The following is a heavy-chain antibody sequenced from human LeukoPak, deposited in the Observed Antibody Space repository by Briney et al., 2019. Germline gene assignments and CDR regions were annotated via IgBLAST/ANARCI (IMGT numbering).Heavy chain of an antibody. CDR1: GFTVSSNY. D-gene: IGHD3-22*01. J-gene: IGHJ4*02. V-gene: IGHV3-53*01. Sequence: GGSLRLSCAASGFTVSSNYMSWVRQAPGKGLEGVSVIYSGGSRYYADSVKGRFTISRDNSKNTMYLQMNSLRAEDTAVYYCAKGPDSSGYYFDYWGQGTLVTVSS. CDR2: IYSGGSR. CDR3: AKGPDSSGYYFDY.